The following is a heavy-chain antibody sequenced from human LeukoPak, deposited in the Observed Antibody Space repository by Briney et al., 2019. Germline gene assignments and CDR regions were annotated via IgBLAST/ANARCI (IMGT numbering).Heavy chain of an antibody. CDR3: ARDRIQLWLGDGYYFDY. V-gene: IGHV3-21*01. CDR1: GFTFSTYS. Sequence: GGSLRLSRAASGFTFSTYSMDWVRQAPGKGLQWVSSISSSSSYIYYADSVKGRFTISRDNAKNSLYLQMNSLRAEDTAVYYCARDRIQLWLGDGYYFDYWGQGTLVTVSS. J-gene: IGHJ4*02. D-gene: IGHD5-18*01. CDR2: ISSSSSYI.